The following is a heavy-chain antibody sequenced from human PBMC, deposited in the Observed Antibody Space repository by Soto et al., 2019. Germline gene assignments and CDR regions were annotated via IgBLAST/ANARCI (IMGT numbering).Heavy chain of an antibody. J-gene: IGHJ4*02. CDR3: ARRDIAARLFG. D-gene: IGHD6-6*01. Sequence: PGGSLRLSCAASGFTVSSNFMSWVRQAPGKGLEWVSVIYSGGSTYYADSVKGRFTISRDNSKNTLYLQMNSLRAEDTAVYYCARRDIAARLFGWGQGTLVTVSS. CDR1: GFTVSSNF. V-gene: IGHV3-66*01. CDR2: IYSGGST.